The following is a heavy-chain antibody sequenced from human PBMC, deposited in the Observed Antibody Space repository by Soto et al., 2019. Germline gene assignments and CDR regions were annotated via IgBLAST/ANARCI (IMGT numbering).Heavy chain of an antibody. D-gene: IGHD2-21*02. J-gene: IGHJ4*02. Sequence: GGSLRLSCKAPGFIFRDYVIHWVRQGLGKGLEWLAVLSFDGTAEYYADSTRGRFTISRDIPKSTTYLVINNVRREDTAMYYCARVATRLQSTEVLEYWGQGT. CDR1: GFIFRDYV. CDR3: ARVATRLQSTEVLEY. CDR2: LSFDGTAE. V-gene: IGHV3-30*03.